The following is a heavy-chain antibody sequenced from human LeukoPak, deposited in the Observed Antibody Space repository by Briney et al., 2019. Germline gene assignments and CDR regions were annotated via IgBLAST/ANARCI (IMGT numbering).Heavy chain of an antibody. J-gene: IGHJ4*02. V-gene: IGHV1-69*05. Sequence: SVKVSCKASGGTFISYAISWVRQAPGQGLEWMGGIIPIFGTANYAQKFQGRVTITTDESTSTAYMELSSPRSEDTAVYYCARVGGAARSYFDYWGQGTLVTVSS. CDR1: GGTFISYA. CDR3: ARVGGAARSYFDY. D-gene: IGHD6-6*01. CDR2: IIPIFGTA.